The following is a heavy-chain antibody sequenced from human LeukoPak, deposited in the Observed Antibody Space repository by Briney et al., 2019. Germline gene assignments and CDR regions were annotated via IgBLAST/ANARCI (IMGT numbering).Heavy chain of an antibody. CDR1: GYTFTSYG. J-gene: IGHJ4*02. Sequence: ASVKVSCKASGYTFTSYGISWVRQAPGQGLEWMGWISAYNGNTNYAQKLQGRVTMTTDTSTSTAYMELRSLRSDDTAVYYCARDVRAYYDSSGYYLTEPDYWGQGTQVTVSS. CDR2: ISAYNGNT. V-gene: IGHV1-18*01. CDR3: ARDVRAYYDSSGYYLTEPDY. D-gene: IGHD3-22*01.